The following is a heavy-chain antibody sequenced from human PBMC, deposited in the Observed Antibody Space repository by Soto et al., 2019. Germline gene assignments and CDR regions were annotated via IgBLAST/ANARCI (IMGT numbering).Heavy chain of an antibody. Sequence: QVQLVESGGGVVQPGRSLRLSCAASGFTFCSYGMHWVRQAPGKGLEWVAVISYDGSNKYYADSVKGRFTISRDNSKNTLYLQMNSLRAEDTAVYYCAKDFAGEYSPFGWFDPWGQGTLVTVSS. J-gene: IGHJ5*02. V-gene: IGHV3-30*18. CDR2: ISYDGSNK. D-gene: IGHD7-27*01. CDR1: GFTFCSYG. CDR3: AKDFAGEYSPFGWFDP.